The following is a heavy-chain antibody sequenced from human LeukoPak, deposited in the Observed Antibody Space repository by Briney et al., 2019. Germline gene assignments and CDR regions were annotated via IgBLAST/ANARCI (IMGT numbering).Heavy chain of an antibody. CDR1: GGSISSGGYY. CDR2: IYYSGST. Sequence: TLSLTCTLAGGSISSGGYYWSWIRQHPGKGLEWIGHIYYSGSTYYNSSLKSRVTISVHTSKNKSSLKLSSVTAPDSAVYFCGKDSSGSSYDYWGQGTLVTFS. D-gene: IGHD2-15*01. J-gene: IGHJ4*02. CDR3: GKDSSGSSYDY. V-gene: IGHV4-31*03.